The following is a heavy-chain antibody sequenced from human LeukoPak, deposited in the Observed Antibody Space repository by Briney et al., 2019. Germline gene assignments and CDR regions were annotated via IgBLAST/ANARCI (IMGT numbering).Heavy chain of an antibody. CDR3: AKSAWGMVRGVIMAFDY. CDR1: GFTFSSYG. J-gene: IGHJ4*02. Sequence: GGSLRLSCVASGFTFSSYGMHWVRQAPGKGLEWVASTRFDGSKKYYADSAKGRFTISRDNSKNTVYLQMNSLRAEDTAVYYCAKSAWGMVRGVIMAFDYWGQGTLVTVSS. D-gene: IGHD3-10*01. V-gene: IGHV3-30*02. CDR2: TRFDGSKK.